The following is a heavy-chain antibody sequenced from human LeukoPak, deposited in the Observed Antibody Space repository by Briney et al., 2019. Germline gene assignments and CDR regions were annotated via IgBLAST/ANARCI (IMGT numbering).Heavy chain of an antibody. CDR2: ISGSGGST. D-gene: IGHD4-23*01. CDR1: GFTFGDYA. V-gene: IGHV3-23*01. Sequence: GGSLRLSCTASGFTFGDYAMSWVRQAPGKRLEWVSAISGSGGSTYYADSVKGRFTISRDNSKNTLYLQMNSLRAEDTAVYYCAKDRPTVVTRRHYFDYWGQGILVTVSS. CDR3: AKDRPTVVTRRHYFDY. J-gene: IGHJ4*02.